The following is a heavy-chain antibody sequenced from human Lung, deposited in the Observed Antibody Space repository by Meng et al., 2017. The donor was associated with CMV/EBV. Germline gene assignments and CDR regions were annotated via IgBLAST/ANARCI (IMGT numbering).Heavy chain of an antibody. CDR2: INPNTGGT. V-gene: IGHV1-2*02. CDR3: ARDVRRSSSSWGED. Sequence: SVKVSXKASGYTFTAYYLHWVRQAPGQGLEWMGWINPNTGGTNYAQKFQGRVTMTRDTSISTAYMELSRLRSDDTAVYYCARDVRRSSSSWGEDWGQGTXVNGAS. D-gene: IGHD6-13*01. J-gene: IGHJ4*02. CDR1: GYTFTAYY.